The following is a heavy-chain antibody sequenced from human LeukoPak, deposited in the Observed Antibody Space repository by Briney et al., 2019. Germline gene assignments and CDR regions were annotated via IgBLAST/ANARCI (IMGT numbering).Heavy chain of an antibody. V-gene: IGHV3-23*01. D-gene: IGHD5-12*01. CDR1: GFSFNNYA. CDR3: AKGAYDYIEIAYFDY. Sequence: PGGSLRLSCVASGFSFNNYAMNWVRQAPGKGLEWVSLIIGSGGSTFYADSVKGRFTISRDKSKNTLYLQMNSLRAEDTAVYYCAKGAYDYIEIAYFDYWGQGSLVTVSS. J-gene: IGHJ4*02. CDR2: IIGSGGST.